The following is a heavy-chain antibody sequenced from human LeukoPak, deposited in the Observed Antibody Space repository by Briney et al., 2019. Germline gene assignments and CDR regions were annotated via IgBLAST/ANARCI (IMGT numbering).Heavy chain of an antibody. CDR3: AKDFSRALISGWRFDY. CDR2: LYSGGST. CDR1: GFAVSTNY. Sequence: GGSLRLSCVVSGFAVSTNYMSWVRQAPGKGLEWVSVLYSGGSTYYADSVRGRFSISRDNSKNTLYLQMNSLTAEDTAVYYCAKDFSRALISGWRFDYWGQGTLVTVSS. J-gene: IGHJ4*02. D-gene: IGHD6-19*01. V-gene: IGHV3-53*01.